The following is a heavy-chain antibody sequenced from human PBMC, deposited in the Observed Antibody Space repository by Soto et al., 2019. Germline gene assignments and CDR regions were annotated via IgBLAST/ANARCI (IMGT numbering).Heavy chain of an antibody. CDR2: IIPIFGTA. V-gene: IGHV1-69*13. D-gene: IGHD6-19*01. Sequence: SVKVSCKASGGTFSSYAISWVRQAPGQGLEWMGGIIPIFGTANYAQKFQGRVTITADESTSTDYMELSSLRSEDTAVYYCARDNGYSSGWYYFDYWGQGTLVTVSS. J-gene: IGHJ4*02. CDR1: GGTFSSYA. CDR3: ARDNGYSSGWYYFDY.